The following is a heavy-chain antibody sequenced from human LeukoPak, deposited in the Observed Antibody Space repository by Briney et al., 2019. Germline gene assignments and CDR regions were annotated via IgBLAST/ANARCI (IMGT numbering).Heavy chain of an antibody. V-gene: IGHV1-69*13. J-gene: IGHJ4*02. CDR3: AGTVTTFYYFDY. Sequence: GASVKVSCKASGGTISGYAISWVRQAPGQGLEWMGGIIPIFGTANYAQKFQGRVTITADESTSTAYMELSSLRSEDTAVYYCAGTVTTFYYFDYWGQGTLVTVSS. CDR1: GGTISGYA. D-gene: IGHD4-17*01. CDR2: IIPIFGTA.